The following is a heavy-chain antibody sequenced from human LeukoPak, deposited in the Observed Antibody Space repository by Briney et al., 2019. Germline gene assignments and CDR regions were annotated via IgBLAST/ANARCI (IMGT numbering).Heavy chain of an antibody. J-gene: IGHJ3*01. CDR3: ARSSYSSSSSV. CDR1: GFTFSSYA. V-gene: IGHV3-74*01. Sequence: GGSLRLSCAASGFTFSSYAMSWVRQAPGMGLVWVSRLPPDELGIIYADSVKGRFTVSRDNAKNSLYLQINSLRAEDTAVYYCARSSYSSSSSVWGQGTMVTVSS. D-gene: IGHD6-6*01. CDR2: LPPDELGI.